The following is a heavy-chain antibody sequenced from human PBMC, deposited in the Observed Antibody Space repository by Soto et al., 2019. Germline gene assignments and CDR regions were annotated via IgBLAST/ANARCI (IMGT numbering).Heavy chain of an antibody. Sequence: EVQVLESGGGLVQPGGSLRLSCAATGFTFSDFAMSWVRQAPGKGLEWVSRIYGGGNGPHYADSVKGRVTISRDNSKHPLYLQMHSLRAEDTAVYYCAKMEGMDPWAYSFDYWGQGTLVTVSS. CDR3: AKMEGMDPWAYSFDY. CDR2: IYGGGNGP. J-gene: IGHJ4*02. D-gene: IGHD2-2*03. V-gene: IGHV3-23*01. CDR1: GFTFSDFA.